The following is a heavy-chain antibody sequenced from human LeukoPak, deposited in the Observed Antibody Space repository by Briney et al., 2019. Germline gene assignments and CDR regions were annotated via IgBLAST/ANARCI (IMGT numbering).Heavy chain of an antibody. V-gene: IGHV4-4*02. CDR1: GGSISSNNW. CDR3: ARGARDYYYYYMDV. Sequence: PSETLSLTCTVSGGSISSNNWWSWVRQPPGKGLEWIGEIYHSGSTNYNPSLKSRVTMSVDKSKNLFSLKLSSVTAADTAVYYCARGARDYYYYYMDVWGKGTTVTVSS. J-gene: IGHJ6*03. D-gene: IGHD5-12*01. CDR2: IYHSGST.